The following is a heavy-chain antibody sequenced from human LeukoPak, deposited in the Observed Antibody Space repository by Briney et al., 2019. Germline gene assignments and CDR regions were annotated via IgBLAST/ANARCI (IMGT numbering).Heavy chain of an antibody. J-gene: IGHJ5*02. CDR2: IYYSGST. CDR3: ARLGDKGSWFDP. Sequence: NPSETLSLTCTASGGSISSYYWSWIRQPPGKGLEWIGDIYYSGSTNYNPSLKSRVTISVDTSKNQFSLRLSSVTAADTAVYYCARLGDKGSWFDPWGQGTLVTVSS. CDR1: GGSISSYY. V-gene: IGHV4-59*12. D-gene: IGHD3-16*01.